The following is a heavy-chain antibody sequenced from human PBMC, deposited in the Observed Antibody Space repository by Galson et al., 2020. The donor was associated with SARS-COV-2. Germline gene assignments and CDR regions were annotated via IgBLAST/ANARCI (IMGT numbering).Heavy chain of an antibody. J-gene: IGHJ4*02. CDR1: GFSLTTAGMG. D-gene: IGHD4-17*01. CDR3: ARSSRHVGGDDFEY. Sequence: ESGPTLVKPTETLTLTCTVSGFSLTTAGMGVSWIRQPPGKALDWLAHIFWNDEKAYSTSLKSRITISRDTSKSQVVLTMTNMDPADTATYFCARSSRHVGGDDFEYWGQGTLVTVSS. CDR2: IFWNDEK. V-gene: IGHV2-26*01.